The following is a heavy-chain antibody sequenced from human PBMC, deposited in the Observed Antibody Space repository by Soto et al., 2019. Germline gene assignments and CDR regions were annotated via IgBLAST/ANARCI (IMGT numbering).Heavy chain of an antibody. CDR1: GFTFSNAW. D-gene: IGHD2-8*01. V-gene: IGHV3-15*01. Sequence: GGSLRLSCAASGFTFSNAWMSWVRQAPGKGLEWVGRIKSKTDGGTTDYAAPVKGRFTISRDDSKNTLYLQMNSLKTEDTAVYYCTTDWPDCTNGVCYIYYFDYWVQGTLVTVSS. J-gene: IGHJ4*02. CDR3: TTDWPDCTNGVCYIYYFDY. CDR2: IKSKTDGGTT.